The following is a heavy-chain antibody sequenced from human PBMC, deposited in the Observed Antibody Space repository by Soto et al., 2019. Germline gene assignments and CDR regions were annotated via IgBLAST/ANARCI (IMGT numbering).Heavy chain of an antibody. D-gene: IGHD6-13*01. V-gene: IGHV1-24*01. CDR2: FDPEDGET. CDR3: ATAYVRSWYFDY. CDR1: GYTLTELS. J-gene: IGHJ4*02. Sequence: ASVKVSCKVSGYTLTELSMHWVRQAPGKGLEWMGGFDPEDGETIYAQKFQGRVTMTEDTSTDTAYMELSSLRSEDTAVYYCATAYVRSWYFDYWGQGTLVTVSS.